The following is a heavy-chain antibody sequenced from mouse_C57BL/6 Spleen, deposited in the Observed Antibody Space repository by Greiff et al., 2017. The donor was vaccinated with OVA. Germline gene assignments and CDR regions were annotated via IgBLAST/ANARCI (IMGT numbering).Heavy chain of an antibody. CDR2: INPNNGGT. Sequence: EVQLQQSGPELVKPGASVKISCKASGYTFTDYYMNWVKQSHGKSLEWIGDINPNNGGTSYNQKFKGKATLTVDKSSSTAYMELRSLTSEDSAVYYCARPASYSKLAYWGQGTLVTVSA. D-gene: IGHD2-5*01. J-gene: IGHJ3*01. CDR3: ARPASYSKLAY. CDR1: GYTFTDYY. V-gene: IGHV1-26*01.